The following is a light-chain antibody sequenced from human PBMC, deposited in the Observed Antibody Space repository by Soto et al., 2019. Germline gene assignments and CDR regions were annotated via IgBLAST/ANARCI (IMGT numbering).Light chain of an antibody. CDR1: QDINKY. V-gene: IGKV1-9*01. CDR3: QHLTAYPIT. J-gene: IGKJ5*01. Sequence: DIHLTQSPSFLSASVGDRVTITCRASQDINKYLAWYQQKPGEAPKLLIYFVSTLQSGVPSSFSGSGSGTEFTLTISDLQPEDFATYYCQHLTAYPITFGQGTRLEIK. CDR2: FVS.